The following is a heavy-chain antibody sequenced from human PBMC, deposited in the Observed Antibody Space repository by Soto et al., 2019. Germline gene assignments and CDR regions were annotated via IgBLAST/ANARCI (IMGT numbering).Heavy chain of an antibody. D-gene: IGHD4-17*01. Sequence: QVQLVESGGGVVQPGRSLRLSCAASGFTFSSYGMHWVRQAPGKGLEWVAVIWYDGSNKYYADSVKGRFTISRDNSKNTMYLQMNSLRAEDTAVYYWARDLIYGDYGGFDYWGQGTLVTVSS. J-gene: IGHJ4*02. CDR2: IWYDGSNK. CDR1: GFTFSSYG. CDR3: ARDLIYGDYGGFDY. V-gene: IGHV3-33*01.